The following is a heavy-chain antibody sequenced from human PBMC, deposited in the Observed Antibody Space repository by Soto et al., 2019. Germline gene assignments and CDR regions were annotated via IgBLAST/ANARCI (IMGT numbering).Heavy chain of an antibody. CDR1: GFTFTSYG. CDR2: IRGDGGQT. CDR3: ARDVGLDSDDFFAY. Sequence: VHLFASGGGSARPGGSLRLSCTASGFTFTSYGMGWVRQAPGKGLQRVSTIRGDGGQTHYTDSVKGRFSISRDNSKNTVYLQMDSLRAEDTAMYFCARDVGLDSDDFFAYWGQGTQVTVSS. J-gene: IGHJ4*02. D-gene: IGHD3-9*01. V-gene: IGHV3-23*01.